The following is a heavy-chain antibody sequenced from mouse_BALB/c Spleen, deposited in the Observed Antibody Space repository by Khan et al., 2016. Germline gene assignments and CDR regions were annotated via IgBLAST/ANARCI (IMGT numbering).Heavy chain of an antibody. CDR3: ARYYGSSYYAMDY. D-gene: IGHD1-1*01. J-gene: IGHJ4*01. CDR1: GDSITSGY. CDR2: ISYSGST. Sequence: EVQLQESRPSLVKPSQTLSLTCSVTGDSITSGYWNWIRKFPGNKLEYMGYISYSGSTYYNPSLKSRISITRDTSKNQYYLQLNSVTTEDTARYYCARYYGSSYYAMDYWGQGTSVTVSS. V-gene: IGHV3-8*02.